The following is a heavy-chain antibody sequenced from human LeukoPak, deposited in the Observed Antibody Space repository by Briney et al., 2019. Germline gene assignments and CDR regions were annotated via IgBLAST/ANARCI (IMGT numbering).Heavy chain of an antibody. CDR1: GGSISSYS. Sequence: SETLSLTCTVSGGSISSYSWSWIRQPPGKGLEWIGYINYSGSTNYNPSLKSRVTISVDTSKNLFSLKLTSVTAADTAVYYCARRGNWGFFDYWGQGTLVTVSP. J-gene: IGHJ4*02. CDR2: INYSGST. V-gene: IGHV4-59*01. D-gene: IGHD7-27*01. CDR3: ARRGNWGFFDY.